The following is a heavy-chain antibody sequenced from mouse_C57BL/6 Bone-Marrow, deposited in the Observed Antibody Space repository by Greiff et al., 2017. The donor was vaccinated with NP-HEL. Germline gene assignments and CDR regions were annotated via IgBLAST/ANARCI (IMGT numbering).Heavy chain of an antibody. CDR1: GFNIKDDY. D-gene: IGHD1-2*01. CDR3: TTGDWAALFDY. J-gene: IGHJ2*01. CDR2: IDPENGDT. V-gene: IGHV14-4*01. Sequence: EVMLVESGAELVRPGASVKLSCTASGFNIKDDYMHWVKQRPEQGLEWIGWIDPENGDTEYASKFQGKATITADTSSNTAYLQLSSLTSEDTAVYYCTTGDWAALFDYWGQGTTLTVSS.